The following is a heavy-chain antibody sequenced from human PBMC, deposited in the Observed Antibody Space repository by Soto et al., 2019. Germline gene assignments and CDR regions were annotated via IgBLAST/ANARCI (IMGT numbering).Heavy chain of an antibody. Sequence: ASVKVSCKVSGYTLTELSMHWVRQAPGKGLEWMGGFDHEGGETIYAQKFQGRVTMTEDTSTDTAYMELSSLRSEDTAGYYCAKAPITIFWAYFQHWGQGTLVTVSS. D-gene: IGHD3-9*01. J-gene: IGHJ1*01. CDR2: FDHEGGET. CDR3: AKAPITIFWAYFQH. CDR1: GYTLTELS. V-gene: IGHV1-24*01.